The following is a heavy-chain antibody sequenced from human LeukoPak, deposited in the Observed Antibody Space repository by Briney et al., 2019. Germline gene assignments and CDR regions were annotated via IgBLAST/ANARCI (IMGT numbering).Heavy chain of an antibody. Sequence: SVKVSCKASGGTFSSYAISWVRQAPGQGLEWMGGIIPTFGTANYAQKFQGRVTITTDESTSTAYMELSSLRSEDTAVYYCAIGVATISYYYYMDVWGKGTTVTVSS. V-gene: IGHV1-69*05. CDR3: AIGVATISYYYYMDV. D-gene: IGHD5-12*01. CDR2: IIPTFGTA. CDR1: GGTFSSYA. J-gene: IGHJ6*03.